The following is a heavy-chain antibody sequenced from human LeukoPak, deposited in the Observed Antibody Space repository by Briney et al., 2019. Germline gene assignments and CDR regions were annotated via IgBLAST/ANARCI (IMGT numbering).Heavy chain of an antibody. D-gene: IGHD5-18*01. CDR2: IRSKAYGGTT. V-gene: IGHV3-49*03. CDR1: GFTFSDSY. J-gene: IGHJ4*02. CDR3: TRWIQLWTYFDY. Sequence: GGSLRLSCAASGFTFSDSYMTWIRQAPGKGLEWVGFIRSKAYGGTTEYAASVKGRFTISRDDSKSIAYLQMNSLKTEDTAVYYCTRWIQLWTYFDYWGQGTLVTVSS.